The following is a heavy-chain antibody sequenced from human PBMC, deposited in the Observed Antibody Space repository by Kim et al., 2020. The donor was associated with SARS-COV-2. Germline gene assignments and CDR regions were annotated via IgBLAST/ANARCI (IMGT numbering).Heavy chain of an antibody. CDR2: IYYSGST. D-gene: IGHD3-16*01. Sequence: SETLSLTCTVSGGSISSYYWSWIRQPPGKGLEWIGYIYYSGSTNYNPSLKSRVTISVDTSKNQFSLKLSSVTAADTAVYYCARLRARVGRMRENVITFGGGLGNYYGMDVWGQGSTVTVSS. J-gene: IGHJ6*02. CDR1: GGSISSYY. CDR3: ARLRARVGRMRENVITFGGGLGNYYGMDV. V-gene: IGHV4-59*13.